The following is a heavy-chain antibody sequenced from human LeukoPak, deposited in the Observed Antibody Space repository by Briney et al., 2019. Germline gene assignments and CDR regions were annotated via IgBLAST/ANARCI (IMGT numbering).Heavy chain of an antibody. Sequence: ASVKVSCKASGYTFTGYYMHWVRQAPGQGLEWMGWINPNSGGTNYAQKFQGRVTMTRDTSISTAYMELSSLRSEDTAVYYCAREINYYDSSGYYHTFDYWGQGTLVTVSS. CDR2: INPNSGGT. D-gene: IGHD3-22*01. J-gene: IGHJ4*02. V-gene: IGHV1-2*02. CDR3: AREINYYDSSGYYHTFDY. CDR1: GYTFTGYY.